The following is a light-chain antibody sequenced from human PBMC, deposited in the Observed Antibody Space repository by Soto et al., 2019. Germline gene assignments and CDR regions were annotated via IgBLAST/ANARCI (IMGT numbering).Light chain of an antibody. J-gene: IGLJ3*02. CDR3: SSFVISNTHV. CDR1: NSDVGGYDS. CDR2: DVT. Sequence: QADLTQPASVSGSPGQSITISCTGTNSDVGGYDSVSWFQHHPGKAPKLIIFDVTKRPSGVSNRFSASKSGITASLTISGLQAEDEADYYCSSFVISNTHVFGGGTKLTVL. V-gene: IGLV2-14*03.